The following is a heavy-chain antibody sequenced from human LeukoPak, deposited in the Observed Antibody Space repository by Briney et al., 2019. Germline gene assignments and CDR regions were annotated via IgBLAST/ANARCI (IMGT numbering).Heavy chain of an antibody. CDR3: ASGYSSGWYGGAFDI. Sequence: GGSLRLSCAASGFTFSSYNMNWVRQAPGKGLEWVSSITSSSSYIYYADSVKGRFTISRDNAKNSLYLQMNSLRAEDTAVYYCASGYSSGWYGGAFDIWGQGTMVTVSS. D-gene: IGHD6-19*01. CDR1: GFTFSSYN. V-gene: IGHV3-21*01. CDR2: ITSSSSYI. J-gene: IGHJ3*02.